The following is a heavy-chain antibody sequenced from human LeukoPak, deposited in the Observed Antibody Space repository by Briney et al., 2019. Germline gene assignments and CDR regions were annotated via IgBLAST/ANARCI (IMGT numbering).Heavy chain of an antibody. CDR1: GFSVSNTY. V-gene: IGHV3-53*01. Sequence: TGGALRLSCAASGFSVSNTYMSWVRQAPGKGLEWVSIIYSGGNTYYADSVRGRFTISRDNSKNTLYLQMNSLRAEDTAVYYCARGPPACSTNCYGYLDYWGQGTLVTVSS. J-gene: IGHJ4*02. CDR3: ARGPPACSTNCYGYLDY. CDR2: IYSGGNT. D-gene: IGHD2-2*01.